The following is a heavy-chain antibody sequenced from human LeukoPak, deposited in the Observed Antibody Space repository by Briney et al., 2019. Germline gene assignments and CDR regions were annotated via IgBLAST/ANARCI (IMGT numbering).Heavy chain of an antibody. D-gene: IGHD6-13*01. CDR3: ARGVIASGGNDFDY. J-gene: IGHJ4*02. V-gene: IGHV6-1*01. CDR2: TYYRSKWYN. Sequence: SQTLSLTCAISGDSVSSTRSAWNWIRQSPSRGLEWLGRTYYRSKWYNDYAPSVESRISINPDTSKNQFSLQLNSVTPEDTAVYYCARGVIASGGNDFDYWGQGTLVTVSS. CDR1: GDSVSSTRSA.